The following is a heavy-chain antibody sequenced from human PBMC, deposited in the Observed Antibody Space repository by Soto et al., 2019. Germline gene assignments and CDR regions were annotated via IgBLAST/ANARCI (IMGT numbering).Heavy chain of an antibody. CDR1: GYTFGNYA. D-gene: IGHD5-12*01. CDR2: IHAGNGYT. J-gene: IGHJ3*02. V-gene: IGHV1-3*01. CDR3: ARVQHSGYDCKLAFDI. Sequence: QVQLVQSGAQVKKPGASVNVSCKASGYTFGNYALHWVRQAPGRRLEWMGWIHAGNGYTKYSPSFQGRVTITRDTPASNCHMDLSRLRSKDTAVYYWARVQHSGYDCKLAFDIWGQGTRVTVSS.